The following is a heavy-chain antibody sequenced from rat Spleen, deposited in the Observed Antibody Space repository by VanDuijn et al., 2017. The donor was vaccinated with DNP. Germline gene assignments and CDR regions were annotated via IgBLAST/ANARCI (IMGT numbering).Heavy chain of an antibody. V-gene: IGHV3-1*01. D-gene: IGHD1-11*01. CDR1: GYSISSNY. CDR2: ISYSGTT. J-gene: IGHJ1*01. CDR3: ARGLNYGGSIYSWYFDF. Sequence: EVQLQESGPGLVKPSQSLSLTCSVTGYSISSNYWGWIRKFPGSKMEWMGYISYSGTTSYNPSLKSRISITRDTSKNQFFLHLNSVTTEDTATYYCARGLNYGGSIYSWYFDFWGPGTMVTVSS.